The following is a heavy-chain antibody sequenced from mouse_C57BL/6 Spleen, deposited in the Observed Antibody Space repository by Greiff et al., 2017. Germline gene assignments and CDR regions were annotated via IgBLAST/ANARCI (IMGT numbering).Heavy chain of an antibody. CDR2: IYPGSGNT. V-gene: IGHV1-76*01. Sequence: QVQLQQSGAELVRPGASVKLSCKASGYTFTDYYINWVKQRPGQGLEWIARIYPGSGNTYYNEKFKGKATLTAEKSSSTAYMQLSSLTSEDSAVYFCAREDYYGSSYGSDYWGQGTTLTVSS. CDR3: AREDYYGSSYGSDY. D-gene: IGHD1-1*01. CDR1: GYTFTDYY. J-gene: IGHJ2*01.